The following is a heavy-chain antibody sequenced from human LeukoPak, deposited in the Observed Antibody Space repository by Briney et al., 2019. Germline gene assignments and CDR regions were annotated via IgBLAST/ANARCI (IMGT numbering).Heavy chain of an antibody. CDR1: GFTFSSYA. J-gene: IGHJ4*02. CDR2: IYSGGST. D-gene: IGHD3-10*01. Sequence: PGGSLRLSCAASGFTFSSYAMSWVRQAPGKGLEWVSVIYSGGSTYYADSVKGRFTISRDNSKNTLYLQMNSLRAEDTAVYYCARELIPPITMVRGVMVYWGQGTLVTVSS. V-gene: IGHV3-66*01. CDR3: ARELIPPITMVRGVMVY.